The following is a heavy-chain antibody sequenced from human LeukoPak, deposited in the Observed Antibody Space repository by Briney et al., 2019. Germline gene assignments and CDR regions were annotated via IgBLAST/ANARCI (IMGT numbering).Heavy chain of an antibody. Sequence: ASVKVSCKAFGYTFTTYYIHWVRQAPGQGLEWMGIINPSVGTTKYPDKFQGRVTMTRDTPTSTVYMELSGLGSDDTATYYCTRAQSYCTSSSCSADYWGQGTLVTVSS. J-gene: IGHJ4*02. D-gene: IGHD2-15*01. CDR3: TRAQSYCTSSSCSADY. CDR1: GYTFTTYY. CDR2: INPSVGTT. V-gene: IGHV1-46*01.